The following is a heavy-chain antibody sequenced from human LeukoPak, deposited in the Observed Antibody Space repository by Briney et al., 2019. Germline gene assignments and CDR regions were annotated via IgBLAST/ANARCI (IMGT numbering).Heavy chain of an antibody. V-gene: IGHV3-23*01. CDR3: AKALNVLVPSTSRWFDP. J-gene: IGHJ5*02. CDR2: ISDGGAAT. D-gene: IGHD2-2*01. Sequence: GGSLRLSCAASGFTFSNFAMTWVRQAPGKGLEWVSTISDGGAATYYADSVKGRFTISRDNSKNTLSLQVNSLRAEDTAVYYFAKALNVLVPSTSRWFDPWGQGTLVTVSS. CDR1: GFTFSNFA.